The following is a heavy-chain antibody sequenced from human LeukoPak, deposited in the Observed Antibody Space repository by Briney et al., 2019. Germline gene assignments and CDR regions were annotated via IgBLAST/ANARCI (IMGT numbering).Heavy chain of an antibody. V-gene: IGHV1-2*02. CDR3: AMGSGYYYGFDY. D-gene: IGHD3-22*01. Sequence: ASVKVSCKASGYTFTGYYMHWVRQAPGQGLEWMGWINPNSGGTNYAQKFQGRVTMTRDTSTSTAYMELSRLRSDDTAVYYCAMGSGYYYGFDYWGQGTLVTVSS. CDR2: INPNSGGT. J-gene: IGHJ4*02. CDR1: GYTFTGYY.